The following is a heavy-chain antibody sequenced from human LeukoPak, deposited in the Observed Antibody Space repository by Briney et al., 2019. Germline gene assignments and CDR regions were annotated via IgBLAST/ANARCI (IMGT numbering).Heavy chain of an antibody. CDR3: ARDDDWNYEDY. J-gene: IGHJ4*02. V-gene: IGHV3-7*01. CDR1: GFTFSTNS. Sequence: GGSLRLSCTTSGFTFSTNSMNWVRQAPGKGLEWVANIKQDGSEKYYVDSVKGRFTISRDNAKNSLYLQMNTLRAEDTAVYYCARDDDWNYEDYWGQGTLVTVSS. CDR2: IKQDGSEK. D-gene: IGHD1-7*01.